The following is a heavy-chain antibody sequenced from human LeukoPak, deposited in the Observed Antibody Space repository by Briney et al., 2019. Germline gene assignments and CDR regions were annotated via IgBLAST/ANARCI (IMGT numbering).Heavy chain of an antibody. J-gene: IGHJ6*03. Sequence: SETLSLTCTVSGGSISSYYWSWIRQPPGKGLEWIGYIYYSGSTNYNPSLKSRVTISVDTSKNQFSLKLSSVTAADTAVYYCARRASGLNYMDVWGKGTTVTVSS. CDR3: ARRASGLNYMDV. D-gene: IGHD6-19*01. CDR2: IYYSGST. V-gene: IGHV4-59*01. CDR1: GGSISSYY.